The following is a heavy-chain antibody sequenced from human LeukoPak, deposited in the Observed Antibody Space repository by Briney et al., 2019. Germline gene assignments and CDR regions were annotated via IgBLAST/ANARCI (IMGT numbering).Heavy chain of an antibody. J-gene: IGHJ3*02. CDR2: ISSRGDDT. V-gene: IGHV3-23*01. Sequence: GGSLRLSCAASGLTFSKYVMSWVRQAPGKGLDWVSSISSRGDDTYYADSVTGRFTISRDNSKNTLYLQMDSLRADDTAVYYCARVLGQVVVIYDAFDIWGQGTMVTVSS. CDR1: GLTFSKYV. CDR3: ARVLGQVVVIYDAFDI. D-gene: IGHD3-22*01.